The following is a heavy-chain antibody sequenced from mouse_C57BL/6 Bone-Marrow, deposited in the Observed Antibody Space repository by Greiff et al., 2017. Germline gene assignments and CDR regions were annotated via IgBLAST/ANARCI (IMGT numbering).Heavy chain of an antibody. CDR3: ARSWAYFDY. Sequence: VQLQQPGAELVKPGASVKLSCKASGYTFTSYWMHWVKQRPGQGLEWIGMIHPNSGSTNYNEKFKSKATLPVDKSSSTAYMQLSSLAAEDSAVYYCARSWAYFDYWGQGTTLTVSS. CDR2: IHPNSGST. J-gene: IGHJ2*01. CDR1: GYTFTSYW. V-gene: IGHV1-64*01.